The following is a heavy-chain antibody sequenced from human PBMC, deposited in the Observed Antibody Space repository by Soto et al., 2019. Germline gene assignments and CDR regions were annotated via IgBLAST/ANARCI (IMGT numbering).Heavy chain of an antibody. CDR3: TRGRSMIAHENLEL. D-gene: IGHD2-21*01. CDR1: GLAVSNYS. V-gene: IGHV3-30-3*01. J-gene: IGHJ4*02. CDR2: MSFDGNSK. Sequence: EGSLRLSCAAYGLAVSNYSMHWVRQAPGKGLEWVAAMSFDGNSKYFADSVKGRFKISRDTSQNTWSLEMERLGVEHSALYRCTRGRSMIAHENLELWGQGTHVTVSS.